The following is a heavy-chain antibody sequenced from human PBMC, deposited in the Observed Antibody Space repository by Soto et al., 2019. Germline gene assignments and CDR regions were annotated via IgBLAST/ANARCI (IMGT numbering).Heavy chain of an antibody. CDR2: IWYDGSNK. CDR3: ARDFVEMDTIPNYYGMDV. D-gene: IGHD5-18*01. CDR1: GFTFSSYG. Sequence: GGSLRLSCAASGFTFSSYGMHWVRQAPGKGLEWVAVIWYDGSNKYYADSVKGRFTISRDNSKNTLYLQMNSLRAEDTAVYYCARDFVEMDTIPNYYGMDVWGQGTTVTVSS. J-gene: IGHJ6*02. V-gene: IGHV3-33*01.